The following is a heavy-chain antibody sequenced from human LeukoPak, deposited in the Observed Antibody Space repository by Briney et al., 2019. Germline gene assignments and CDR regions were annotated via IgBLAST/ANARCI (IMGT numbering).Heavy chain of an antibody. D-gene: IGHD3-22*01. CDR3: ARGGDYDSSGFDN. V-gene: IGHV1-2*02. J-gene: IGHJ4*02. Sequence: GASVKVSCKASGYTFTGSYLHWVRQAPGQGLEWMGCINPNSGGTKYAQKFQGRVTMTRDTSISTAYMELTGLGSDDTAVYYCARGGDYDSSGFDNWGQGTLVTVSS. CDR2: INPNSGGT. CDR1: GYTFTGSY.